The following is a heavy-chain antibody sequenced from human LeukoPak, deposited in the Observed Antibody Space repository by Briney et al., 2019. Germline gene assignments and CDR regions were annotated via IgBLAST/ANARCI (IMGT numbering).Heavy chain of an antibody. D-gene: IGHD2-15*01. CDR1: GFTFSSYA. CDR2: IKSDGSYI. V-gene: IGHV3-74*01. Sequence: GGSLRLSCAASGAASGFTFSSYAMNWVRQAPGKGLEWVSRIKSDGSYIDYADSVKGRFTISRDNAKNMLYLQMNSLRAEDTAVYYCARSGENNYFDYWGQGTLVTVSS. J-gene: IGHJ4*02. CDR3: ARSGENNYFDY.